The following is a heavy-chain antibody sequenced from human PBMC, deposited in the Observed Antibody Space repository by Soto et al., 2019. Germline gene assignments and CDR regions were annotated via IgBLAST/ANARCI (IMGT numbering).Heavy chain of an antibody. J-gene: IGHJ4*02. CDR1: GGSISSYY. D-gene: IGHD3-16*02. CDR2: IYYSGST. V-gene: IGHV4-59*08. CDR3: ARHVGMITFGGVIVTHIGFDY. Sequence: QVQLQESGPGLVKPSETLFLTCTVSGGSISSYYWSWIRQPPGKGLEWIGYIYYSGSTNYNPSLKSRVTISVDTSKNQFSLKLSSVTAADTAVYYCARHVGMITFGGVIVTHIGFDYWGQGTLVTVSS.